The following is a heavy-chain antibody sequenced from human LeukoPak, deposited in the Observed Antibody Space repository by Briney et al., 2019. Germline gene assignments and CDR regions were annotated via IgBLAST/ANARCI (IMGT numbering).Heavy chain of an antibody. CDR1: GYTFTSHG. Sequence: ASVKVSCKASGYTFTSHGISWVRQAPGQGLEWMGWTSTYNGQTYYTQKFQGRVIMTTDTSRSTVYLEVRSLRSDDTAVYYCARTGVSGTLLFFHYFDPWGQGTLVTVSP. J-gene: IGHJ5*02. V-gene: IGHV1-18*01. CDR2: TSTYNGQT. D-gene: IGHD5/OR15-5a*01. CDR3: ARTGVSGTLLFFHYFDP.